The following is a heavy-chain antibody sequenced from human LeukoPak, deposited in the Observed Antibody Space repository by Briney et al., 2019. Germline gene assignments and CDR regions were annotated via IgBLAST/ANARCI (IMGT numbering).Heavy chain of an antibody. D-gene: IGHD1-14*01. CDR3: AKERRSTTAFDY. CDR2: ISGAASTT. J-gene: IGHJ4*02. Sequence: GESLRLSCAASGFTFDDYGMSWVRQAPGKGLHWVSIISGAASTTYYADSVKGRFTISRDNSKHTLYLQMNSLRAEDTAVYYCAKERRSTTAFDYWGQGTLVTVSS. CDR1: GFTFDDYG. V-gene: IGHV3-23*01.